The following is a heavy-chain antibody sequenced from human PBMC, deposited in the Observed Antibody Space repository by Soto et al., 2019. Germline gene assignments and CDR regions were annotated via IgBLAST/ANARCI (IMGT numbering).Heavy chain of an antibody. D-gene: IGHD3-9*01. V-gene: IGHV1-2*02. Sequence: GASVKVSCKASGYTFTVYYMHCVLQSPLQGLEWMGWINPNSGGTNYAQKFQGRVTMTRDTSISTAYMELSRLRSDDTAVYYCARDLDYDTLTHWFDPWGQGTLVTVSS. CDR3: ARDLDYDTLTHWFDP. J-gene: IGHJ5*02. CDR2: INPNSGGT. CDR1: GYTFTVYY.